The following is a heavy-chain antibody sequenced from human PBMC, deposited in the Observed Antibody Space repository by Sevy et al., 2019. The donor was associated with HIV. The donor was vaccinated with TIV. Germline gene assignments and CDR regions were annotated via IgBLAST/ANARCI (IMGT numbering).Heavy chain of an antibody. CDR2: IWYDGDNK. D-gene: IGHD6-13*01. V-gene: IGHV3-33*06. J-gene: IGHJ4*02. CDR1: GFTFSSYG. CDR3: AKGIAASGYYFDS. Sequence: GGSLRLSCAASGFTFSSYGMHWVRQTPGKGMEWVEGIWYDGDNKDYSDYGKGRFTISRDNSKNTVYLHMSSLRVEDTATYYCAKGIAASGYYFDSWGQGTLVTVSS.